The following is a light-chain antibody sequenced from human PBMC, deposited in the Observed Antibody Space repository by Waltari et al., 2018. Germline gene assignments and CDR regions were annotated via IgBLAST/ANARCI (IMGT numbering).Light chain of an antibody. CDR1: QSVSGY. Sequence: EIVMTQSPATLSVSPGERPIPPCRASQSVSGYLAWYQQKPGQAPRLLIYSASTRVTGIPARFSGSGSGTEFTLTISSLQSEDFAVYHCQQYNDWLAPTFGGGTKVEI. CDR2: SAS. V-gene: IGKV3-15*01. J-gene: IGKJ4*01. CDR3: QQYNDWLAPT.